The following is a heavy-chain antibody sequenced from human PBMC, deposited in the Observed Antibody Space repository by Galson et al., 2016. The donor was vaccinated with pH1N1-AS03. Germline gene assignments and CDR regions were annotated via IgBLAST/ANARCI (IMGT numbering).Heavy chain of an antibody. CDR1: GLTLSTYA. CDR3: ARGVVVGLGFDI. D-gene: IGHD3-3*01. V-gene: IGHV3-30*04. Sequence: LRLSCAASGLTLSTYAMHRVRQAPGRGLEWVAFTSSDGSNKYYADSVRGRFTISRDDSKNTLYLQMDSLRVEDTAVYYCARGVVVGLGFDIWGQGTMVTVSS. CDR2: TSSDGSNK. J-gene: IGHJ3*02.